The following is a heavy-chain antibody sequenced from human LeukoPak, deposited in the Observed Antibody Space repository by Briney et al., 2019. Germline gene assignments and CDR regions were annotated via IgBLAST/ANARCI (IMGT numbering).Heavy chain of an antibody. V-gene: IGHV3-20*04. CDR1: GFTFDDYG. CDR3: ARVIAAAGTSWFDP. J-gene: IGHJ5*02. D-gene: IGHD6-13*01. Sequence: GGSRRLSCAASGFTFDDYGMSWVRQAPGKGLEWVSVINWNGGSTGYADSVKGRFTISRDNAKNSLYLQMNSLRAEDTALYYCARVIAAAGTSWFDPWGQGTLVTVSS. CDR2: INWNGGST.